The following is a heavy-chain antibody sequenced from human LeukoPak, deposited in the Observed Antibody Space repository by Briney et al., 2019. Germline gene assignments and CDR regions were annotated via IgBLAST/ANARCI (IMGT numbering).Heavy chain of an antibody. D-gene: IGHD3-16*01. CDR1: GFTFSSYA. J-gene: IGHJ4*02. Sequence: GGSPRLSCAASGFTFSSYAMSWVRQAPGKGLEWVSAISGSGGSTYYADSVKGRFTISRDNSKNTLYLQMNSLRAEDTAVYYCAQDGASIRFDNWGQGTLVSVSS. CDR3: AQDGASIRFDN. CDR2: ISGSGGST. V-gene: IGHV3-23*01.